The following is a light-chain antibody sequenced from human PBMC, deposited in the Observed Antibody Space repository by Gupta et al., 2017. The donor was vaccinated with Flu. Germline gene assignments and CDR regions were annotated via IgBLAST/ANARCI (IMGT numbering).Light chain of an antibody. CDR2: GAS. J-gene: IGKJ2*03. V-gene: IGKV3-15*01. CDR3: QHYNNWPVS. CDR1: QSVSSY. Sequence: EIVMTQSPATLSVSPGERATLSCRASQSVSSYLVWYQQKPGQAPRLLIYGASTRATGIPARFSGGGSGTEFTLTISSLQSEDFAVYYCQHYNNWPVSFGQGTKLEIK.